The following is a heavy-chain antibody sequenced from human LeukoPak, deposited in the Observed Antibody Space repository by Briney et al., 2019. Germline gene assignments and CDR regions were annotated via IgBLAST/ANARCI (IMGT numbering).Heavy chain of an antibody. J-gene: IGHJ4*02. V-gene: IGHV3-30*03. CDR1: GFTFSSYG. D-gene: IGHD5-12*01. Sequence: PGRSLRLSCAASGFTFSSYGMHWVRQAPGKGLEWVAVISYDGSNKYYADSVKGRFTISRDNSKNTLYLQMNSLRAEDTAVYYCARWDIVATAYYFDYWGQGTLVTVSS. CDR3: ARWDIVATAYYFDY. CDR2: ISYDGSNK.